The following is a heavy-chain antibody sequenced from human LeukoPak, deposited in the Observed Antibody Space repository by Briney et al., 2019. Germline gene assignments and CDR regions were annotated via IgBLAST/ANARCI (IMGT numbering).Heavy chain of an antibody. CDR1: GFTFSSYP. CDR2: ISYDGSEK. J-gene: IGHJ4*02. Sequence: GGSLRLSCAASGFTFSSYPMHWVRQAPGKGLEWVAVISYDGSEKHYADPVKGRFTISRDNSKNTLYLQMNSLRAEDTAVYYCAREGSSGYYPYWGQGILVTVSS. CDR3: AREGSSGYYPY. V-gene: IGHV3-30-3*01. D-gene: IGHD3-22*01.